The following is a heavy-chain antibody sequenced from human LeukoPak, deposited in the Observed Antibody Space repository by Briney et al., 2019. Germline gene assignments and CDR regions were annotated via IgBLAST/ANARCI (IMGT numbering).Heavy chain of an antibody. CDR3: ATDLNWVAY. CDR1: GITNYW. J-gene: IGHJ4*02. V-gene: IGHV3-7*01. D-gene: IGHD3-16*01. Sequence: GESLRLSCVGSGITNYWMTWVRQAPGKGQELVANINKDISERNYLDSVKGRFTISRDNTKSSLFLQMNSLRVEDTGTYYCATDLNWVAYWGQGARVTVSS. CDR2: INKDISER.